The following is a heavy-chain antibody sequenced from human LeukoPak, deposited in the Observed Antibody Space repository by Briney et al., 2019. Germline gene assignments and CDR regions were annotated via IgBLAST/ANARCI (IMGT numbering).Heavy chain of an antibody. J-gene: IGHJ4*02. CDR2: IYYSGST. CDR1: GGSISSSSYY. Sequence: SETLSLTCTVSGGSISSSSYYWGWIRQPPGKALEWIGSIYYSGSTYYNPSLKSRVTISVDTSKNQFSLKLSSVTAADTAVYYCARLQWGSSLEGRVDYWGQGTLVTVSS. D-gene: IGHD6-6*01. CDR3: ARLQWGSSLEGRVDY. V-gene: IGHV4-39*01.